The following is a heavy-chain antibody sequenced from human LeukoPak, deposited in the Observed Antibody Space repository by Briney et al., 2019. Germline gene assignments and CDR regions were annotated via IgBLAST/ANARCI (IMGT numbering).Heavy chain of an antibody. CDR3: AKEVWERRYYYGMDV. D-gene: IGHD1-26*01. CDR1: GFTFSSYA. J-gene: IGHJ6*02. CDR2: ISGSGGST. V-gene: IGHV3-23*01. Sequence: GGSLRLSCAASGFTFSSYAMSWVRQAPGKGLEWVSAISGSGGSTYYADSVKGRFTISRDNSKNTLYLQMNSLRAGDTAVYYCAKEVWERRYYYGMDVWGQGTTVTVSS.